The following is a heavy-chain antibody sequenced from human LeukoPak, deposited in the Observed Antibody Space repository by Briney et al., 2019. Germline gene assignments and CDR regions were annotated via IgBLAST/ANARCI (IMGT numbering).Heavy chain of an antibody. D-gene: IGHD4-17*01. CDR1: RFTFSTYA. CDR2: ISSSSTI. V-gene: IGHV3-48*02. Sequence: PGGSLRLSCAASRFTFSTYAMNWVRQAPGKGLEWVSYISSSSTIYHADSVKGRFTISRDNAKNSLYLQMNSLRDEDTAVYYCARGGGVTTSGGFDIWGQGTMVTVSS. CDR3: ARGGGVTTSGGFDI. J-gene: IGHJ3*02.